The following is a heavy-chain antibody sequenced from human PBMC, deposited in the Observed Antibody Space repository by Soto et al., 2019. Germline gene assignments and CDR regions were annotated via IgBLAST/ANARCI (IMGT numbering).Heavy chain of an antibody. CDR3: AKNGQPPYYYYGLDV. Sequence: QGQLVQSGGEVKKSGASVKVSCKASGYTFSRYGISWVRQAPGQGLEWMGWISGYNGDTNYAQKFQGRVTMTIDTSTTTAYIELRSLTSDDTAVYYCAKNGQPPYYYYGLDVWGQGTTVTVYS. D-gene: IGHD2-8*01. V-gene: IGHV1-18*01. CDR1: GYTFSRYG. J-gene: IGHJ6*02. CDR2: ISGYNGDT.